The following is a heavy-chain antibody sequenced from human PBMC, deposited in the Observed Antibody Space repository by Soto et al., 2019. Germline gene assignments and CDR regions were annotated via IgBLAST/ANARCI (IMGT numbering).Heavy chain of an antibody. D-gene: IGHD3-10*01. V-gene: IGHV3-15*01. Sequence: EVQLVESGGGLVKPGGSLRLSCAASGFTFSNAWMSWVRQAPGKGLEWVGRIKSKTDGGTTDYAAPVKGRITISRDDSKNTLYLQMNSLKTEDTAVYYCTTGGDYYGSGSYYNWGYYFDYWGQGTLVTVSS. CDR2: IKSKTDGGTT. CDR1: GFTFSNAW. CDR3: TTGGDYYGSGSYYNWGYYFDY. J-gene: IGHJ4*02.